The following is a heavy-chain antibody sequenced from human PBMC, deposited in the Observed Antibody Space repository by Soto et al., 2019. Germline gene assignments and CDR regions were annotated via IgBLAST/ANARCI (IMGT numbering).Heavy chain of an antibody. CDR2: MSPYHCIT. Sequence: VAAVKVSCMASGYTFTRFGIVCVRQAAGQGLDFMGWMSPYHCITSYAQNFQGRVTMVTDTPTRTAYMELRSLRSDETAVYYCARLYSSSWPRSYFDYWGQGTLVTVSS. CDR3: ARLYSSSWPRSYFDY. D-gene: IGHD6-13*01. J-gene: IGHJ4*02. V-gene: IGHV1-18*01. CDR1: GYTFTRFG.